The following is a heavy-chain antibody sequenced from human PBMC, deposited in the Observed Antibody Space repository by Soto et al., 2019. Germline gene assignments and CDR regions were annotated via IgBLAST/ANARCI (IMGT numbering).Heavy chain of an antibody. CDR3: AKNSGWFNT. D-gene: IGHD3-10*01. CDR2: IDGGGETT. V-gene: IGHV3-23*01. CDR1: GFPFMQPA. J-gene: IGHJ5*02. Sequence: EFQVMQSGGGFVQPGGSLRLACAASGFPFMQPAMSWVRQAPGKGLEWVSTIDGGGETTYYADSVRGRFTISRDNSKNTVYLQMDGLRVDDTAFYYCAKNSGWFNTWGQGDLVIVSS.